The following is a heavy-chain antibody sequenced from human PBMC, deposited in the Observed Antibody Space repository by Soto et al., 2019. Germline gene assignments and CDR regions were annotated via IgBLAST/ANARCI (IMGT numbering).Heavy chain of an antibody. CDR1: GFSLSTSGVG. CDR3: AHSKYYDFWSGYYPY. V-gene: IGHV2-5*02. Sequence: QITLKESGPTLVKPTQTLTLTCTFSGFSLSTSGVGVGWIRQPPGKALEWLALIYWDDDKRYSPSLKSRLTIXMDTSXXQVVLTMTNMDPVDTATYYCAHSKYYDFWSGYYPYWGQGTLVTVSS. CDR2: IYWDDDK. D-gene: IGHD3-3*01. J-gene: IGHJ4*02.